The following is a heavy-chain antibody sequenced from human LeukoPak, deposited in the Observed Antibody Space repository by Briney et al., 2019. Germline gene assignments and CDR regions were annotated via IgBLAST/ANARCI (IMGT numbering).Heavy chain of an antibody. D-gene: IGHD3-22*01. V-gene: IGHV3-66*01. Sequence: QPGGSLRLSCAASGFTVSSNYMSWVRQAPGKGLEWVSVIYSGGRTYYADSVKGRLTISRDNYKNTLYLQMNSLRAEDTAVYYCARESNSGYYLSYWGQGTLVTVSS. CDR2: IYSGGRT. CDR3: ARESNSGYYLSY. J-gene: IGHJ4*02. CDR1: GFTVSSNY.